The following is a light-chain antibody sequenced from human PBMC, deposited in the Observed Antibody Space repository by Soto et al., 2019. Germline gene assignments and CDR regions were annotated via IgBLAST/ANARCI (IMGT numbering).Light chain of an antibody. Sequence: DVQMTQSPSSLSASVGDRVTITCRASQGIAPYLAWFQQKPGKVPRLLIYATSTLQSWVPSRFSGSGSGTDFTLTISSLQPEDVATYYCQKYNSAPLTSGGGTKVEIK. CDR2: ATS. J-gene: IGKJ4*01. CDR3: QKYNSAPLT. V-gene: IGKV1-27*01. CDR1: QGIAPY.